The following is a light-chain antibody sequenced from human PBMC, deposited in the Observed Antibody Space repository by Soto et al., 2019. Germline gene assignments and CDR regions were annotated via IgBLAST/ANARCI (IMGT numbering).Light chain of an antibody. CDR1: ESISSW. V-gene: IGKV1-5*01. J-gene: IGKJ1*01. CDR2: DVS. CDR3: QQYKSYSSWT. Sequence: DIPMTQSPSTLPSFVGDRVTITCRASESISSWLAWYQQKPGKAPKLLIYDVSSLESGVPSRFSGSGSGTEFTLTISSLQPDDFATYYCQQYKSYSSWTFGQGTKVDIK.